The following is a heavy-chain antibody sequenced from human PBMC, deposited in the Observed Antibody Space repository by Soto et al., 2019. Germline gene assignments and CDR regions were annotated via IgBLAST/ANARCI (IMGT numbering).Heavy chain of an antibody. V-gene: IGHV4-59*12. CDR2: IYYSGST. Sequence: SETLSLTCTVSGGSISSYYWSWIRQPPGKGLEWIGYIYYSGSTYYNPSLKSRVTISVDTSKNQFSLKLSSVTAADTAVYYCARATTMVGLDYWGQGTLVTVSS. J-gene: IGHJ4*02. CDR3: ARATTMVGLDY. D-gene: IGHD3-10*01. CDR1: GGSISSYY.